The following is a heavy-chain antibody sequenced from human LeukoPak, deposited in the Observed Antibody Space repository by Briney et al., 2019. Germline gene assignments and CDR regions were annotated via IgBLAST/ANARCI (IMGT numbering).Heavy chain of an antibody. D-gene: IGHD2-15*01. J-gene: IGHJ4*02. V-gene: IGHV3-7*03. CDR1: GFTFSNFW. CDR3: ARDTSCSGGSCKIY. Sequence: GGSLRLSCTASGFTFSNFWMGWVRQAPGKGLEWVANIKQDETEKFYLGSVKGRFTISRDNTKNSLYLQMNSLTAEDTAMYYCARDTSCSGGSCKIYWGQGALVTVSS. CDR2: IKQDETEK.